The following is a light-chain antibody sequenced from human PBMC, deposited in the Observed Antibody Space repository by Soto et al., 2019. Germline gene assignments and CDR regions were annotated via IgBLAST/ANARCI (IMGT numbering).Light chain of an antibody. J-gene: IGLJ1*01. CDR2: GNS. CDR3: QSYESSLSGSRV. CDR1: SPNIGAGYD. Sequence: SFLTQPASVFGSPGEGGTNPLTWDSPNIGAGYDVHWYQQLPGTAPKLLIYGNSNRPSGVPDRFSGSKSGTSASLAITGLQAEDEADYYCQSYESSLSGSRVFGTGNKVTVL. V-gene: IGLV1-40*01.